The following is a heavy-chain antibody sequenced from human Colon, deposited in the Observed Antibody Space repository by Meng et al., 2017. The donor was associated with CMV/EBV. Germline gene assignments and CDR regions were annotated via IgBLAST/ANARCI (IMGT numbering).Heavy chain of an antibody. V-gene: IGHV4-4*07. CDR1: GGSISGHY. Sequence: QVQRQESGPGLVKPSGPLSLTCTVSGGSISGHYWTWIRRPAGEGLQWLGRIYSNGRIDENYSLRSRVTISVDTSKNQLSLRLTSVTAADTAVYYCGRAGARGVPIDVWGRGTLVTVSS. J-gene: IGHJ1*01. CDR3: GRAGARGVPIDV. CDR2: IYSNGRI. D-gene: IGHD3-10*01.